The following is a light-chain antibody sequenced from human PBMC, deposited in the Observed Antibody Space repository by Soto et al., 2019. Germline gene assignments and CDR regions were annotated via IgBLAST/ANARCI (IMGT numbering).Light chain of an antibody. CDR1: QSLSTR. CDR2: ETS. J-gene: IGKJ2*01. CDR3: QQSFGPPYT. V-gene: IGKV1-39*01. Sequence: DIAMTQSPSSLSASVGDRVTITCRASQSLSTRLTWYQQKPGEAPKLLIYETSNLQSGVPSRFSGSGSETDFTLTINSLQAEDFATYYCQQSFGPPYTFGQGTKLEIK.